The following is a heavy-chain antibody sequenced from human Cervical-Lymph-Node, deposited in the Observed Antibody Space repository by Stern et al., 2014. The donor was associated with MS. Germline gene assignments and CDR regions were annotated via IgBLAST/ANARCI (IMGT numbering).Heavy chain of an antibody. V-gene: IGHV5-51*03. D-gene: IGHD1-26*01. CDR2: IYPGDSGT. J-gene: IGHJ4*02. Sequence: EVQLVESGTEVKKPGESLKISCKGSGFTISNFWIAWVRQLPGKGLEWMGLIYPGDSGTRYSPSFQAPVPFPADNSINTAYLQWSSLKASDSAMYFCARNSWGFDLWGQGTLVTVSS. CDR3: ARNSWGFDL. CDR1: GFTISNFW.